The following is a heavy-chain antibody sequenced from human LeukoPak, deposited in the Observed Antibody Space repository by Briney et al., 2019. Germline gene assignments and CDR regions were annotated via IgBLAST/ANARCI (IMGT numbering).Heavy chain of an antibody. D-gene: IGHD3-16*01. J-gene: IGHJ5*02. CDR1: GDSVSNNSAV. V-gene: IGHV6-1*01. Sequence: SQTLSLTCAISGDSVSNNSAVWNWIRQSPSRGLEWLGRTYYRSKWYNDYAVSVKSRITINPDTSMNQFSLQLNSVTPEDTAVYYCARSYNWFDPWGQGTLVTVS. CDR2: TYYRSKWYN. CDR3: ARSYNWFDP.